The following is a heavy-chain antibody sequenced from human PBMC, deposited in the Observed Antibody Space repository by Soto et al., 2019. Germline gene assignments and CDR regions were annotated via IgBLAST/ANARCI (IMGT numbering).Heavy chain of an antibody. CDR2: IYYSGSV. Sequence: PSETLSLTCAVSSNSISRSHWLTWVHQSPGKGLEWLGDIYYSGSVYYNPSLRSRISISMDKSNNQFSLNLSSVTAADTAVYYCARGSFVTHYSYYHMYVWGKGTPVTVSS. CDR1: SNSISRSHW. V-gene: IGHV4-4*02. CDR3: ARGSFVTHYSYYHMYV. D-gene: IGHD2-21*02. J-gene: IGHJ6*03.